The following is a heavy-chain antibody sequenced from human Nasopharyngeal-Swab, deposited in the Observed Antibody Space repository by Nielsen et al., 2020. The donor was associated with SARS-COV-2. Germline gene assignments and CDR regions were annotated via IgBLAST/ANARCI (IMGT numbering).Heavy chain of an antibody. CDR1: GFTFSSYE. CDR2: ISSSGSTI. V-gene: IGHV3-48*03. Sequence: GGSLRLSCAASGFTFSSYEMNWVRQAPGKGLEWVSYISSSGSTIYYADSVKGRFTISRDNAKNSLYLQMNSLRAEDTALYYCAKMGPDIVVVGAGAFDIWGQGTMVTVSS. D-gene: IGHD2-15*01. J-gene: IGHJ3*02. CDR3: AKMGPDIVVVGAGAFDI.